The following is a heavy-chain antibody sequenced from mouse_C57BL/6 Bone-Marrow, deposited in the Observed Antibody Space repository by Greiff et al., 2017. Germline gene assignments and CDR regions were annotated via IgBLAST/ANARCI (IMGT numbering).Heavy chain of an antibody. CDR3: ARCYGSTLYYAMDY. CDR1: GYTFTSYW. V-gene: IGHV1-64*01. D-gene: IGHD1-1*01. J-gene: IGHJ4*01. CDR2: IHPTSGST. Sequence: QVQLQQPGAELVKPGASVKLSCKASGYTFTSYWMHWVKQRPGQGLEWIGMIHPTSGSTNYNEKFKSKATLTVDKSSSTAYMQLSSLTSEDSAVYYCARCYGSTLYYAMDYWGQGTSVTVSS.